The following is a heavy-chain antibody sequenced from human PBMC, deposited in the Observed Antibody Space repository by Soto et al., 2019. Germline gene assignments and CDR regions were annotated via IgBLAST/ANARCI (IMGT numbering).Heavy chain of an antibody. V-gene: IGHV3-23*01. Sequence: EVQLLESGGGLVQPGGSLRLSCAASGFTCSSYAMSWVRQAPGKGLEWVSAISGSGGSTYYADSVKGRFTISRDNSKNTMYLQMNSLIAEDTAVYYCAKHWDGEGDYLIDYWGQGTLVTVSS. CDR1: GFTCSSYA. D-gene: IGHD3-10*01. CDR2: ISGSGGST. J-gene: IGHJ4*02. CDR3: AKHWDGEGDYLIDY.